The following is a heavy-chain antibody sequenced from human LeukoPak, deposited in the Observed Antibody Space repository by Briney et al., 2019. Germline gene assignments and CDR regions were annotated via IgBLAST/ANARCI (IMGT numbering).Heavy chain of an antibody. CDR1: GGSLSNSGCY. Sequence: PSETLSLTCSVSGGSLSNSGCYWGWIRQPPGKGLEWIGSIYYSGSTYYNPSLKSRVTISVDTSKNQFSLKLSSVTAADTAVYYCASRSSGYSSGWLVFDYWGQGTLVTVSS. CDR3: ASRSSGYSSGWLVFDY. V-gene: IGHV4-39*01. CDR2: IYYSGST. J-gene: IGHJ4*02. D-gene: IGHD6-19*01.